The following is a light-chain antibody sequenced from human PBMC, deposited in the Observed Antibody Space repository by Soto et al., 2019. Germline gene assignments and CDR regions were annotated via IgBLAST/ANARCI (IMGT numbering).Light chain of an antibody. CDR1: SSDVGGYNY. J-gene: IGLJ1*01. Sequence: QSVLTQPPSASGSPGQSGTISCTGTSSDVGGYNYVSWYQQHPGKAPKLMIYEVSKRPSGVPDRFSGSKSGNTASLTVSGLQAEDEADYYCSSYAGSNNLVFGTGTKVTVL. V-gene: IGLV2-8*01. CDR3: SSYAGSNNLV. CDR2: EVS.